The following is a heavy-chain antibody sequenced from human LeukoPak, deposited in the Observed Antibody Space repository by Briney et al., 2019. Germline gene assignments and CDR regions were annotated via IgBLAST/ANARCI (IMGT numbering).Heavy chain of an antibody. D-gene: IGHD2/OR15-2a*01. Sequence: PGRSLRLSCAASGFTFTTYAMSWVRQAPGKGLEWVSAIGGSGSNTYYADSVKGRFTISRDNSKNTLFLQMNSLRAEDTAVYYCAKYGVGGNTDYWGPGTLVTVSS. CDR2: IGGSGSNT. CDR1: GFTFTTYA. CDR3: AKYGVGGNTDY. J-gene: IGHJ4*02. V-gene: IGHV3-23*01.